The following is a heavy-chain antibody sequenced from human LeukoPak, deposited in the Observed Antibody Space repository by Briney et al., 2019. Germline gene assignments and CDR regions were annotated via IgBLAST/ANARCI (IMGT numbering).Heavy chain of an antibody. CDR2: IFHSGST. CDR3: AGRGIVTGYFDF. V-gene: IGHV4-39*01. J-gene: IGHJ4*02. Sequence: SETLSLTCTVSGDSLTNSNFYWGWIRQSPGKGLEWIGSIFHSGSTNYNPPLKSRVTISVDTSKNQFYLRVRSVTAAETALYYCAGRGIVTGYFDFWGRGTLVTVSS. D-gene: IGHD3-9*01. CDR1: GDSLTNSNFY.